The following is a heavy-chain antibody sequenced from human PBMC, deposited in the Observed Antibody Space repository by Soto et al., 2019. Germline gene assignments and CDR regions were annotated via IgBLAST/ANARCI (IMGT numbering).Heavy chain of an antibody. J-gene: IGHJ4*02. CDR1: GFTFSSYA. Sequence: GGSLRLSCAASGFTFSSYAMHWVRQAPGKGLEWVAVISYDGSNKYYADSVKGRFTISRDNSKNTLYLQMNSLRAEDTAVYYCARPKTYYYDSSGYYFDYWGQGTLVTVSS. CDR3: ARPKTYYYDSSGYYFDY. V-gene: IGHV3-30-3*01. CDR2: ISYDGSNK. D-gene: IGHD3-22*01.